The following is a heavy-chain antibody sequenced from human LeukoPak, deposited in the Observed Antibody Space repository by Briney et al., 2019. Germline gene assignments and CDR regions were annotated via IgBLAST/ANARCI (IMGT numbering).Heavy chain of an antibody. CDR2: ISSSGSTI. D-gene: IGHD3-10*02. J-gene: IGHJ6*04. CDR3: AELGITMIGGV. V-gene: IGHV3-48*03. CDR1: GFTFSSYE. Sequence: GSLRLSCAASGFTFSSYEMNWVRQAPGKGLEWVSYISSSGSTIYYADSVKGRFTISRDNAKNSLYLQVNSLRAEDTAVYYCAELGITMIGGVWGKGTTVTISS.